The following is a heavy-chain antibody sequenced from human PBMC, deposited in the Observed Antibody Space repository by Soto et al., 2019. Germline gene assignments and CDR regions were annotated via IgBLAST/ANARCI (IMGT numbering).Heavy chain of an antibody. J-gene: IGHJ4*02. CDR2: ITSSGVTT. CDR3: AKGDQPVVFYCFDY. CDR1: GFIFSSYA. V-gene: IGHV3-23*01. Sequence: PGGSLTLSWGPSGFIFSSYAMGWVRQASGKGLEWVSAITSSGVTTYYADSVKVRFTISRDNSKNTVYLQMNSLRGEDTAVFFCAKGDQPVVFYCFDYRGLGTLVT. D-gene: IGHD2-21*01.